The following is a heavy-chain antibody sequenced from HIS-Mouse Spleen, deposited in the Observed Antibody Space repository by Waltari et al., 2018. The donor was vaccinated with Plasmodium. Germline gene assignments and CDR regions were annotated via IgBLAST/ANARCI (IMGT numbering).Heavy chain of an antibody. CDR2: IKQDGSEK. CDR1: GFTFSSYW. D-gene: IGHD6-13*01. Sequence: EVQLVESGGGLVQPGGSLRLSCAASGFTFSSYWMSWVRQAPGEGLEWGDNIKQDGSEKYYVDSVKGRFTISRDNAKNSLYLQMNSLRAEDTAVYYCASSWYWYFDLWGRGTLVTVSS. V-gene: IGHV3-7*01. J-gene: IGHJ2*01. CDR3: ASSWYWYFDL.